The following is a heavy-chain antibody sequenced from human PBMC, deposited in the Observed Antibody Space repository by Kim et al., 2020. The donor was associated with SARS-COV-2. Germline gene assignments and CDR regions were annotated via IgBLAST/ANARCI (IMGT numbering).Heavy chain of an antibody. J-gene: IGHJ4*02. Sequence: SVKGRFTISRDNSKNTLYLQMNSLSAEDTAVYYCAKDKEQLVQPIYYFDYWGQGTQVTVSS. CDR3: AKDKEQLVQPIYYFDY. D-gene: IGHD6-6*01. V-gene: IGHV3-23*01.